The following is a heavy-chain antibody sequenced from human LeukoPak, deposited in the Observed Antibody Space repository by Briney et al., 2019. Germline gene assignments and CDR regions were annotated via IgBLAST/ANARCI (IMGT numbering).Heavy chain of an antibody. Sequence: GGSLRLSCAASGFTFSSYWMSWVRQAPGKGLEWVANIKQDGSEKYYVDSVKGRFTISRDNAKNSLYLQMNSLRAEDTAVYYCAREYSGSSWYGDYFDYWGQGTLVTVSS. CDR1: GFTFSSYW. V-gene: IGHV3-7*01. CDR2: IKQDGSEK. D-gene: IGHD6-13*01. CDR3: AREYSGSSWYGDYFDY. J-gene: IGHJ4*02.